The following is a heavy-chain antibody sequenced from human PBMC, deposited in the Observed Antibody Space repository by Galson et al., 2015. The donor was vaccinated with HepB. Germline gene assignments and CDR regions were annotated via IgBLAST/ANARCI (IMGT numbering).Heavy chain of an antibody. D-gene: IGHD5-12*01. J-gene: IGHJ3*02. CDR2: ISYDGSNK. CDR1: GFTFSSSG. CDR3: ARGGSSGYILNAFDI. Sequence: SLRLSCAASGFTFSSSGMHWVRQAPGKGLEWGAVISYDGSNKYYADSVKGRFTISRDNAKNSLFLQMNSLRAEDTAVYYCARGGSSGYILNAFDIWGQGTVVTVSS. V-gene: IGHV3-30*03.